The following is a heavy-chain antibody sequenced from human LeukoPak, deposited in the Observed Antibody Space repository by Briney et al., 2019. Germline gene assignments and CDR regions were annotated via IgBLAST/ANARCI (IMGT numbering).Heavy chain of an antibody. CDR3: AKALNYWYFDL. CDR2: SGGDGGST. J-gene: IGHJ2*01. V-gene: IGHV3-23*01. Sequence: ETLSLTCTVSGGSISSGSYYWGWLRQPPGKGLEWVSASGGDGGSTYADSVKGRFTISRDNSKNTLYLQMNSLRAEDTATYYCAKALNYWYFDLWGRGNLVTVSS. CDR1: GGSISSGSYY.